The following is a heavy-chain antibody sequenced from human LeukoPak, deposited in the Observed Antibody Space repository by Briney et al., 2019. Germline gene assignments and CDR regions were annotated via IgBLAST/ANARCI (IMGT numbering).Heavy chain of an antibody. CDR3: ARDSGIAAAGIIDY. Sequence: SETLSLTCTVSGGSISSYYWSWVRQPAGKGLEWIGRIYTSGSTNYNPSLKSRVTMSVDTSKNQFSLKLSSVTAADTAVYYCARDSGIAAAGIIDYWGQGTLVTVPS. J-gene: IGHJ4*02. V-gene: IGHV4-4*07. CDR2: IYTSGST. CDR1: GGSISSYY. D-gene: IGHD6-13*01.